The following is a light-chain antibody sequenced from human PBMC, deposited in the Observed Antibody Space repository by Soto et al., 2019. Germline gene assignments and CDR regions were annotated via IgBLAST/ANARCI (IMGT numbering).Light chain of an antibody. Sequence: DIQMTQSPSSLSASVGDRVTITCRASQSISSYLHWYQQKPGKAPKLLIYKASSLESGVPSRFSGSGSGTEFTLTISSLQPDDFATYYCQQYNSYSKTFGQGTKVEIK. J-gene: IGKJ1*01. V-gene: IGKV1-5*03. CDR2: KAS. CDR1: QSISSY. CDR3: QQYNSYSKT.